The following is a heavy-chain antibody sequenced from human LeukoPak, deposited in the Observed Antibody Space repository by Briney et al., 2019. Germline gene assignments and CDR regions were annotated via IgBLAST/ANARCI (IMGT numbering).Heavy chain of an antibody. CDR3: ARETEDYFDN. Sequence: ASVKVSCKASGYTFTSYYMHWVRQAPGQGLEWMGIINPSAGSTSYAQKFQGRVTMTRDMSTSTVYMELSSLTSEDTAVYYCARETEDYFDNWGREPWSPSPQ. CDR2: INPSAGST. V-gene: IGHV1-46*01. D-gene: IGHD1-1*01. J-gene: IGHJ4*02. CDR1: GYTFTSYY.